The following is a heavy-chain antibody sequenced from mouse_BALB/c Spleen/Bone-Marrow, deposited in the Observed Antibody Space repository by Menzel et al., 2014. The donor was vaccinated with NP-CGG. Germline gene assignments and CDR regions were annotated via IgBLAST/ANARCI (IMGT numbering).Heavy chain of an antibody. V-gene: IGHV10-1*02. CDR3: VRHGYFGNYYYALDY. J-gene: IGHJ4*01. Sequence: EAQVVESGGGLVQPKGSLKLSCAASRFTFNTYAMNWVRQAPGKGLEWVARIRSKSNDYATYYADSVKDRFTISRDDSQNMLYLQMNNLKTEDTAMYYCVRHGYFGNYYYALDYWGQGTSVTVSS. CDR1: RFTFNTYA. CDR2: IRSKSNDYAT. D-gene: IGHD2-1*01.